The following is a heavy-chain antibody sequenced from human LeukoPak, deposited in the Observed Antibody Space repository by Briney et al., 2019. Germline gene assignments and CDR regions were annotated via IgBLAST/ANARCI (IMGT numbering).Heavy chain of an antibody. Sequence: GGSLRLSCAASGFTFSDHYMNWISQAPGKGLEWISYISGSSSDTNYADSVKGRFTISRDNAKNSLFLQMNSLRAEDTAVYYCTRTARNVDVWGQGTTVTVSS. CDR2: ISGSSSDT. J-gene: IGHJ6*02. CDR3: TRTARNVDV. D-gene: IGHD2-8*02. V-gene: IGHV3-11*06. CDR1: GFTFSDHY.